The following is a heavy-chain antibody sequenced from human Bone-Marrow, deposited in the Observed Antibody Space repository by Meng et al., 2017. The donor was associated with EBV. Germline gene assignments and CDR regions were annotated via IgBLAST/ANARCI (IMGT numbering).Heavy chain of an antibody. J-gene: IGHJ4*02. CDR1: GGSISSSNW. CDR2: IYHSGST. Sequence: QVQLQEPGPGLGRPSATLSLTCACSGGSISSSNWWTWVRQPPGKGLEWIGEIYHSGSTNYNPSLKSRVTISVDKSKNQFSLKLSSVTAADTAVYYCATRMTIFGVAPFGYWGQGTLVTVSS. V-gene: IGHV4-4*02. D-gene: IGHD3-3*01. CDR3: ATRMTIFGVAPFGY.